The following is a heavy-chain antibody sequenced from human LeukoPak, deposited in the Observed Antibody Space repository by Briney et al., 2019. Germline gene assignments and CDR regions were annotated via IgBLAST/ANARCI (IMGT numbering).Heavy chain of an antibody. J-gene: IGHJ4*02. CDR2: IYPGYSDT. V-gene: IGHV5-51*01. CDR3: ARFLRGYSYTFDY. CDR1: GYSFTSYW. Sequence: PGESLKISCKGSGYSFTSYWIGWVRQIPGKGLEWMGIIYPGYSDTRYSPSFQGQVTISADKSISTAYLQWSSLKASDTAMYYCARFLRGYSYTFDYWGQGTLVTVSS. D-gene: IGHD5-18*01.